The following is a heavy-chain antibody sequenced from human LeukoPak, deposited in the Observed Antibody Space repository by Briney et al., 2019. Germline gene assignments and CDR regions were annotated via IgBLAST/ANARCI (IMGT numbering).Heavy chain of an antibody. V-gene: IGHV4-34*01. CDR1: GGSFSGYY. CDR3: ASLVVVVPAAMSALSYYYGMDV. CDR2: INHSGST. Sequence: SETQSLTCAVYGGSFSGYYWSWIRQPPGKGLEWIGEINHSGSTNYNPSLKSRVTISVDTSKNQFSLKLSSVTAADTAVYYCASLVVVVPAAMSALSYYYGMDVWGQGTTVTVSS. J-gene: IGHJ6*02. D-gene: IGHD2-2*01.